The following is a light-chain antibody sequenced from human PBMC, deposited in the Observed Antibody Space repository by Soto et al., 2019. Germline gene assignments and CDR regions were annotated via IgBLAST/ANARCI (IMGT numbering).Light chain of an antibody. CDR2: GTS. J-gene: IGKJ1*01. CDR1: NAVCSGY. V-gene: IGKV3-20*01. CDR3: QQSGSSPCT. Sequence: EIVLTPSPLTLSLSPGERPTLSAGPSNAVCSGYLAWYQQNPGQAPRLLIYGTSSRATGIPYRFSGSGSGTDFTLTISRLEPEDFAMYYCQQSGSSPCTFGQGTKVEI.